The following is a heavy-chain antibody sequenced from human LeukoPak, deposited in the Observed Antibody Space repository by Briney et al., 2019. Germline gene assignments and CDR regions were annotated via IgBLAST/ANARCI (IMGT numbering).Heavy chain of an antibody. CDR2: ISDSGART. CDR1: GFTFSSYW. Sequence: GGSLRLSCAASGFTFSSYWMSWVRQAPGKGLEWVSTISDSGARTNYADSAKGRFTISRDNSMNTLYLQMNSLRADDTAVYYCASDYFLDYWGPGTLVTVSS. CDR3: ASDYFLDY. J-gene: IGHJ4*02. V-gene: IGHV3-23*01. D-gene: IGHD6-25*01.